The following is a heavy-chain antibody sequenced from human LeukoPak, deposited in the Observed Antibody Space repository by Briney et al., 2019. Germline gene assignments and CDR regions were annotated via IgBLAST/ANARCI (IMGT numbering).Heavy chain of an antibody. CDR2: IVVGSGNT. CDR1: GFTFTSSA. Sequence: ASVKVSCKASGFTFTSSAVQWVRQARGQRLEWIGWIVVGSGNTNYAQKFQERVTITRDMSTSTAYMELSSLRSEDTAVYYCAAVSVDTAMVFAFDIWGQGTMVTVSS. J-gene: IGHJ3*02. D-gene: IGHD5-18*01. CDR3: AAVSVDTAMVFAFDI. V-gene: IGHV1-58*01.